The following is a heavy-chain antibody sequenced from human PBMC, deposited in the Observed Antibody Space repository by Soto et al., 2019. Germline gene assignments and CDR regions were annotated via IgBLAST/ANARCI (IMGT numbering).Heavy chain of an antibody. CDR1: GYTFTSYY. CDR2: INPSGGST. V-gene: IGHV1-46*01. CDR3: ASISRRTYYYYGRDV. Sequence: QVQLVQSGAEVKKPGASVKVSCKASGYTFTSYYMHWVRQAPGQGLEWMGIINPSGGSTSYAQKFQGRVTMTRDTSTSTVYMELSSLRSEDTAVYYCASISRRTYYYYGRDVWGQGTTVTVSS. D-gene: IGHD1-1*01. J-gene: IGHJ6*02.